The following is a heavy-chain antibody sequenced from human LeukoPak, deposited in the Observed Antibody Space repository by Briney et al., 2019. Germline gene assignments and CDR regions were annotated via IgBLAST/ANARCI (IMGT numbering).Heavy chain of an antibody. D-gene: IGHD6-19*01. CDR1: GGSISSSSYY. J-gene: IGHJ4*02. CDR2: IYYSGST. CDR3: AREAPVAGTLS. Sequence: PSETLSLTCTVSGGSISSSSYYWGWIRQPPGKGLEWIGSIYYSGSTYYNPSLKSRVTISVDTSKNQFSLKLSSVTAADTAVYYCAREAPVAGTLSWGQGTLVTVSS. V-gene: IGHV4-39*07.